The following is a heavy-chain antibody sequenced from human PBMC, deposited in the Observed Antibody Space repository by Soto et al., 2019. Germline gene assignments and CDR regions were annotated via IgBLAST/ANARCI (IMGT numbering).Heavy chain of an antibody. J-gene: IGHJ4*02. V-gene: IGHV3-74*01. CDR3: VRGEHRLGQGFNLFDY. Sequence: GGSLRLSCAASGFTFSSNYMHWVRQAPGKGLVWVSRINGDGGDTAYADSVKGRFTISRDNAKNTLYLQMYSLRVDETAVYYCVRGEHRLGQGFNLFDYWGQGALVTVSS. CDR1: GFTFSSNY. D-gene: IGHD1-1*01. CDR2: INGDGGDT.